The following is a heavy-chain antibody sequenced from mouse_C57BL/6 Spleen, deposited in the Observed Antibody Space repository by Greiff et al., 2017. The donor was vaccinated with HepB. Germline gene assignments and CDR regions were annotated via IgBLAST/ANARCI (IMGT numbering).Heavy chain of an antibody. CDR2: INYDGSST. CDR3: ARDQGYYYGSRGAMDY. V-gene: IGHV5-16*01. CDR1: GFTFSDYY. J-gene: IGHJ4*01. D-gene: IGHD1-1*01. Sequence: EVKLMESEGGLVQPGSSMKLSCTASGFTFSDYYMAWVRQVPEKGLEWVANINYDGSSTYYLDSLKSRFIISRDNAKNILYLQMSSLKSEDTATYYCARDQGYYYGSRGAMDYWGQGTSVTVSS.